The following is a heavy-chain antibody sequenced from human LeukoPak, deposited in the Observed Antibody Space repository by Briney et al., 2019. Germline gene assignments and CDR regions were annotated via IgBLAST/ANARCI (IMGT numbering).Heavy chain of an antibody. J-gene: IGHJ5*02. V-gene: IGHV4-39*01. CDR1: GGSISSSSYY. Sequence: KASETLSLTCTASGGSISSSSYYWGWIRQPPGKGLEWIGSIYYSGSTYYNPSLKSRVTISVDTSKNQLSLKLSSLTAADTAVYYCARHEYSGSYYGLSWFDPWGQGTLVTVSS. CDR3: ARHEYSGSYYGLSWFDP. CDR2: IYYSGST. D-gene: IGHD1-26*01.